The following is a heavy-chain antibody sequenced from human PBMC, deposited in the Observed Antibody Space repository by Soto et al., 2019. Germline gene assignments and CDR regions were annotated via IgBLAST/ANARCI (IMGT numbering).Heavy chain of an antibody. Sequence: PSETLSLTCAVYGGSFSGYYWSWIRQPPGKGLEWIGEINHSGSTNYNPSLKSRVTISVDTSKNQFSLKLSSVTAADTAVYYCARVGIAAAGMTIDYWGQGTLVTVSS. CDR3: ARVGIAAAGMTIDY. V-gene: IGHV4-34*01. D-gene: IGHD6-13*01. CDR2: INHSGST. J-gene: IGHJ4*02. CDR1: GGSFSGYY.